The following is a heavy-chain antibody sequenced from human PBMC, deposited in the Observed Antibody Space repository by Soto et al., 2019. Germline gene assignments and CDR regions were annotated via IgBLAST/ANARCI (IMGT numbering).Heavy chain of an antibody. Sequence: QVQVVESGGGVVHPEKSLRLSCAASGFTFSNFGMHWVRQAPGKGLEWVAVISNDGTSENYAQSVKGRFTISRDNSKNTLKLQMNSLRAEDTAVYYCAGGSGNDYVWGQGALVTVSS. D-gene: IGHD5-12*01. J-gene: IGHJ4*02. CDR2: ISNDGTSE. CDR3: AGGSGNDYV. V-gene: IGHV3-30*03. CDR1: GFTFSNFG.